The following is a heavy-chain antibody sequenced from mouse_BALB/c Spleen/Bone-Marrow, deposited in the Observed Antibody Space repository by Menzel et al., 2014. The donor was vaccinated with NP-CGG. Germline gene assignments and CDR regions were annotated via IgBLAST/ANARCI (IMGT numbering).Heavy chain of an antibody. Sequence: VQLQQSGAELVRPGSSVKISCKASGYAFSSYWMNWVKQRPGQGLEWIGQIYPGDGYTNYNGKFKGKATLTADKSSSTVYMQLSSLTSEDSAVYFCARRGYYGSSYYFDYWGQGTTLTVSS. D-gene: IGHD1-1*01. CDR2: IYPGDGYT. CDR3: ARRGYYGSSYYFDY. J-gene: IGHJ2*01. V-gene: IGHV1-80*01. CDR1: GYAFSSYW.